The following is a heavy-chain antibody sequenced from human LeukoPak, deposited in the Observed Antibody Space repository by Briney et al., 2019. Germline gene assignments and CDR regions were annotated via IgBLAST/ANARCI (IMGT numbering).Heavy chain of an antibody. V-gene: IGHV3-48*04. CDR2: ITGSGTTI. D-gene: IGHD2-2*01. J-gene: IGHJ3*02. CDR1: GFTFSTYS. CDR3: ARGGYCSSTICYSLNAFDI. Sequence: GSLRLSCAASGFTFSTYSMNWVRQAPGKGLEWVSYITGSGTTIYYADSVKGRFTISRDNAENSLYLQMNSLRAEDTAVYYCARGGYCSSTICYSLNAFDIWGQGTMFTVSS.